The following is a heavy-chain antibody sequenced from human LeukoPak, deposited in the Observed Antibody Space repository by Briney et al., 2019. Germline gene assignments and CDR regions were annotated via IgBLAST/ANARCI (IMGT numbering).Heavy chain of an antibody. CDR2: IYYSGST. D-gene: IGHD3-16*02. V-gene: IGHV4-59*01. J-gene: IGHJ6*02. CDR1: GGSFSSYY. Sequence: SETLSLTCAVYGGSFSSYYWSWIRQPAGKGLEWIGYIYYSGSTNYNPSLKSRVTISVDTSKNQFSLKLSSVTAADTAVYYCARVGAIDYYGMDVWGQGTTVTVSS. CDR3: ARVGAIDYYGMDV.